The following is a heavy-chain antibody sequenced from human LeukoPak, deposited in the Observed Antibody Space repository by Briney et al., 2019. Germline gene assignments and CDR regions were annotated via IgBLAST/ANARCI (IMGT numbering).Heavy chain of an antibody. D-gene: IGHD6-13*01. CDR2: IYGADAA. J-gene: IGHJ4*02. V-gene: IGHV3-66*02. CDR3: VTSTGQQFIPYDY. CDR1: GFNVSSNY. Sequence: GGSLRLSCAASGFNVSSNYMTWVRQAPGKGLEWVSVIYGADAAYYAESVRGRFMISRDNLKNTLFLQMNSLRVEDTAVYYCVTSTGQQFIPYDYWGQGTHVTVSS.